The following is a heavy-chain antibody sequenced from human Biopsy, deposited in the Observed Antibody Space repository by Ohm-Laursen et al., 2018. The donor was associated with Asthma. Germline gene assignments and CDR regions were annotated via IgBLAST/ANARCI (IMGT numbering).Heavy chain of an antibody. Sequence: SLRLSCAASGFTFSGYTMNWVRQAPGKGLEWVSSITSSSSYIFYADSVKGRFTISRDNPRNSLHLQMNSLRAEDTAVYYCARDAPTGGYIDYWGLGTLVTVSS. J-gene: IGHJ4*02. V-gene: IGHV3-21*01. CDR3: ARDAPTGGYIDY. D-gene: IGHD7-27*01. CDR1: GFTFSGYT. CDR2: ITSSSSYI.